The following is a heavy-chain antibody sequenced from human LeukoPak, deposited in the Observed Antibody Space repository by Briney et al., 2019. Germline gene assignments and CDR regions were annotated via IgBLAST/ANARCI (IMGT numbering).Heavy chain of an antibody. CDR1: GFTFDDYA. J-gene: IGHJ4*02. Sequence: GGSLRLSCAASGFTFDDYAMHWVRQAPGKGLEWVSGISWNSGSIGYADSVKGRFTISRDNAKNSLYLQMNSLRAEDTAVYYCARGSWNDSPYFDYWGQGTLVTVSS. CDR2: ISWNSGSI. CDR3: ARGSWNDSPYFDY. D-gene: IGHD1-1*01. V-gene: IGHV3-9*01.